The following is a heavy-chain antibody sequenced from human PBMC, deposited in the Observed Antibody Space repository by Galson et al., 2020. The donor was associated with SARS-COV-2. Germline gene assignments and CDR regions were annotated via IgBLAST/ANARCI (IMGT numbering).Heavy chain of an antibody. CDR1: GFTLSSYW. V-gene: IGHV3-74*01. J-gene: IGHJ4*02. CDR2: INSDGSTT. Sequence: GGSLRLSCAGSGFTLSSYWMHWVRQVPGKGLVWVSHINSDGSTTRYADSVKGRFTISRDNAKNTLYLQMNSLRAEDTAVYYCAKQRGTYGDYPDYFDYWGQGTLVTVSS. D-gene: IGHD4-17*01. CDR3: AKQRGTYGDYPDYFDY.